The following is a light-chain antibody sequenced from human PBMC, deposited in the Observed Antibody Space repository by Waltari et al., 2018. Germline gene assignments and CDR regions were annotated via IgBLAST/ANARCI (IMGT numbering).Light chain of an antibody. CDR2: DGS. V-gene: IGLV2-14*03. J-gene: IGLJ2*01. CDR3: SSYIDSSTLEL. CDR1: SSDVGDYNY. Sequence: QSALTQPASVSGSPGQSITISCTGTSSDVGDYNYVSWYQQHPGKAPKLMIYDGSNRPSGVSNRFSGSNSGNTASLTISGLQAEDEADYYCSSYIDSSTLELFGGGTSLTVL.